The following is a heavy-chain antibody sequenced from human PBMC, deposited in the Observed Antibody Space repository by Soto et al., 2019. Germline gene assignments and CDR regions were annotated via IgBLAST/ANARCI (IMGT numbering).Heavy chain of an antibody. CDR1: GGSISSYY. CDR3: ARDNFGNYMDV. D-gene: IGHD3-3*01. Sequence: SETLSLTCTVSGGSISSYYWSWIRQPPGKGLEWIGYIYYSGSTNHNPSLKSRVTISVDTSKNQFSLKLSSVTAADTAVYYCARDNFGNYMDVWGKGTTVTVSS. J-gene: IGHJ6*03. V-gene: IGHV4-59*01. CDR2: IYYSGST.